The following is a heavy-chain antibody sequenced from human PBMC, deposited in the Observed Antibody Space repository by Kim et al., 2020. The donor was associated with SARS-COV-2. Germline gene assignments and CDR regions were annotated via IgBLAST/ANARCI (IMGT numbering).Heavy chain of an antibody. CDR3: TRVPGTPLAFWDAFDI. J-gene: IGHJ3*02. CDR2: IRSKANTYAT. CDR1: GFTFSDSA. V-gene: IGHV3-73*01. Sequence: GGSLRLSCAASGFTFSDSAIHWVRQASGKGLEWVGRIRSKANTYATAYAASVKGRVTISRDDSKNTAYLQMNSLKTEDTAVYFCTRVPGTPLAFWDAFDIWGQGTMVTVSS. D-gene: IGHD1-1*01.